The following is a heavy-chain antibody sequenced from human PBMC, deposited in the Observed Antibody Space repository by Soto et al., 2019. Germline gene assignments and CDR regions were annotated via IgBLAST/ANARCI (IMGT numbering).Heavy chain of an antibody. CDR3: ARGRRDRRITIFGVVHNTWFDP. CDR1: GGSFSGYY. D-gene: IGHD3-3*01. J-gene: IGHJ5*02. V-gene: IGHV4-34*01. CDR2: INHSGST. Sequence: PSETLSLTCAVYGGSFSGYYWSWIRQPPGKGLEWIGEINHSGSTNYNPALKSRVTIAVETSKNQFSLKLSSVTSADTAVYYCARGRRDRRITIFGVVHNTWFDPWGQGTLVTVSS.